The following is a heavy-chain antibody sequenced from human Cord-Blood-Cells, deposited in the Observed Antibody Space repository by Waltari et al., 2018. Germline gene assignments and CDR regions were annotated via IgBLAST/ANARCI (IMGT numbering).Heavy chain of an antibody. J-gene: IGHJ3*02. CDR3: AKVMVGATGAFDI. V-gene: IGHV3-30*18. CDR2: LWYDGSNK. Sequence: QVQLVESGGGVVQPGRSLRLSCAASGFTFSSYGMHWVRQAPGKGLEWVAVLWYDGSNKYYADSVKCRFTISRDNSKNTLYLQMNSLRAEDTAMYYCAKVMVGATGAFDIWGQGTMVTVSS. CDR1: GFTFSSYG. D-gene: IGHD1-26*01.